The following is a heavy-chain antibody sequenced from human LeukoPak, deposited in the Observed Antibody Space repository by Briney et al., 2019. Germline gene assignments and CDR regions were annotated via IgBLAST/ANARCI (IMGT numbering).Heavy chain of an antibody. CDR1: GFTFHDYA. Sequence: PGRSLRLSCAASGFTFHDYAMHWVRQAPGKGLEWVSGISWNGGTIDYADSVKGRFTISRDNAKNSLYLQMNSLRPEDMALYYCAKDDGSGSYNNFDYWGQGTLVTVSS. D-gene: IGHD3-10*01. CDR3: AKDDGSGSYNNFDY. V-gene: IGHV3-9*03. CDR2: ISWNGGTI. J-gene: IGHJ4*02.